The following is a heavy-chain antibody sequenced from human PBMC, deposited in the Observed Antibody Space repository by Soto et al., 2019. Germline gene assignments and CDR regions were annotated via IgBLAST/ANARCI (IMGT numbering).Heavy chain of an antibody. Sequence: ASVKVSCKASGYTFTSYGISWVRQAPGQGLEWMGWISAYNGNTNYAQKLQGRVTMTTDTSTSTAYMELRSLRSDDTAVYYCARDALGSLLWFGELTVPNWFDPWGQGTLVTVSS. J-gene: IGHJ5*02. CDR3: ARDALGSLLWFGELTVPNWFDP. CDR2: ISAYNGNT. D-gene: IGHD3-10*01. CDR1: GYTFTSYG. V-gene: IGHV1-18*01.